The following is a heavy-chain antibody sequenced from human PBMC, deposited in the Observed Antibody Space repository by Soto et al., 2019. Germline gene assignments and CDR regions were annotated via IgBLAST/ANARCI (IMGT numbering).Heavy chain of an antibody. CDR3: ARSLLNGMDV. V-gene: IGHV3-49*04. CDR1: GFTFGDYA. Sequence: EVQLVASGGDLVQPGRSLRLSCTPSGFTFGDYAMNWVRQAPGKGLEWVGFIRSKAYGGTPEYAASVKGRFTISRDDSKSIAYLQMNSLRTEDTAVFYCARSLLNGMDVGGQGTTVTVSS. CDR2: IRSKAYGGTP. D-gene: IGHD2-15*01. J-gene: IGHJ6*02.